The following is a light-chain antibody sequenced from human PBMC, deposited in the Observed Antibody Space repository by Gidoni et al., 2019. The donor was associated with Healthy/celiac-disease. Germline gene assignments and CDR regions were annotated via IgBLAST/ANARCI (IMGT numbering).Light chain of an antibody. CDR3: QQYYSSLFT. CDR1: QGISSY. CDR2: AAS. V-gene: IGKV1-8*01. Sequence: AIRMTQSPSSFSASPGDRVTITCRASQGISSYLAWYQQKPGNAPKLLIYAASTLQSGVPSRFSGRGSGTDFTLTISCLQSEDFATYYCQQYYSSLFTFGPGTKVEIK. J-gene: IGKJ3*01.